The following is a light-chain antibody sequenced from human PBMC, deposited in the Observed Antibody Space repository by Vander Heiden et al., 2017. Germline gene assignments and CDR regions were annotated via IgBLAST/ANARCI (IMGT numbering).Light chain of an antibody. V-gene: IGKV1-39*01. J-gene: IGKJ3*01. Sequence: DIQMTQSPSSLSASVGDRVTITCRASQRISTYLNWYQQKPGKAPKLLIYAASSLQSGVSSSFSGSGSGTDFTPTISSLQPEDFAAYYCQQSYSIPQTFGPGTKVDIK. CDR1: QRISTY. CDR2: AAS. CDR3: QQSYSIPQT.